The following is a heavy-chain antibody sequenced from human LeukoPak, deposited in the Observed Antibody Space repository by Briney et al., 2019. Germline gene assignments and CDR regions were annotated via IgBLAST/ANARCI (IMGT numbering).Heavy chain of an antibody. J-gene: IGHJ6*02. CDR3: ARAGRYRSGGSCYSPYYYYYGMDV. Sequence: ASVKVSCKASGYTFTGYYMHWVRQAPGQGLEWMGWINPNSGGTNYAQKFQGWVTMTRDTSISTAYMELSRLRSDDTAVYYCARAGRYRSGGSCYSPYYYYYGMDVWGQGTTVTVSS. D-gene: IGHD2-15*01. CDR1: GYTFTGYY. CDR2: INPNSGGT. V-gene: IGHV1-2*04.